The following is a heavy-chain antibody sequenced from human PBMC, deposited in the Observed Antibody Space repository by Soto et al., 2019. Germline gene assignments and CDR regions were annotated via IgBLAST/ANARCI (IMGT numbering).Heavy chain of an antibody. CDR1: GFTFYNHG. Sequence: EVQLVESGGGLVQPGRSLRLSCVASGFTFYNHGMHWVRQAPGRGLEWVSGITWSSDSMGHADSVKGRFTISRDNAKNSLYLQMNSLRPEDTALYYCAKEDSGFSGYMDVWGKGTTVTVSS. CDR2: ITWSSDSM. J-gene: IGHJ6*03. D-gene: IGHD3-10*01. CDR3: AKEDSGFSGYMDV. V-gene: IGHV3-9*01.